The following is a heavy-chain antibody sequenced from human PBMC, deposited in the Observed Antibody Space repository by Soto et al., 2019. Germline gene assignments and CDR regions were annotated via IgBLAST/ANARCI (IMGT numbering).Heavy chain of an antibody. D-gene: IGHD3-10*01. Sequence: TSETLSLTCTVSGGSISSSSYYWGWVRQAPGKGLEWVSTISGSGRSTYYADSVKGRFTISRDNSKNTLYLQMNSLRAEDMAVYYCAKGERGKYYSYGLDVWGQGTTVTVSS. J-gene: IGHJ6*02. CDR3: AKGERGKYYSYGLDV. V-gene: IGHV3-23*01. CDR2: ISGSGRST. CDR1: GGSISSSSYY.